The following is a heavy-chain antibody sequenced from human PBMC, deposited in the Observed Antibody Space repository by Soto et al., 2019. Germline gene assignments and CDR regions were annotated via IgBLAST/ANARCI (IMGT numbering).Heavy chain of an antibody. V-gene: IGHV1-18*01. CDR2: ISAYHGIA. D-gene: IGHD3-3*01. Sequence: GASVKVSCKASGYTFTSYGISWVRQAPGQGLEWVGRISAYHGIANYAPRLQGRVTITADTFTSTAYMELSSLRSDDTAVYYCARLTIFGVVTAVDMDVWGKGTTVTISS. CDR1: GYTFTSYG. J-gene: IGHJ6*03. CDR3: ARLTIFGVVTAVDMDV.